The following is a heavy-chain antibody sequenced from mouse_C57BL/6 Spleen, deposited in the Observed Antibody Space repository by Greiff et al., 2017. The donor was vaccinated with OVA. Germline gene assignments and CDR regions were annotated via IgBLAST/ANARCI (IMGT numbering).Heavy chain of an antibody. V-gene: IGHV1-64*01. CDR3: ARSRPADGYYDAMDY. Sequence: QVQLQQPGAELVKPGASVKLSCKASGYTFTSYWMHWVKQRPGQGLEWIGMIHPNSGSTNYNEKFKSKATLTVDKSSSTAYMQLSSLTSEDSAVYDCARSRPADGYYDAMDYWGQGTSVTVSS. CDR2: IHPNSGST. D-gene: IGHD2-3*01. J-gene: IGHJ4*01. CDR1: GYTFTSYW.